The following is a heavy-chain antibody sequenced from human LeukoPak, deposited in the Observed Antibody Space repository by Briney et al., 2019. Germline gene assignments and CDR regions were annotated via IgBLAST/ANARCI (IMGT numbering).Heavy chain of an antibody. CDR2: INHSGST. D-gene: IGHD5-12*01. CDR1: GGSFSGYY. CDR3: ARVARLRQNRPNDY. V-gene: IGHV4-34*01. Sequence: PSETLSLTCAVYGGSFSGYYWSWIRQPPGKGLEWIGEINHSGSTNYNPSLKSRVTISVDTSKNQFSLKLSSVTAADTAVYYCARVARLRQNRPNDYWGQGTLVTVSS. J-gene: IGHJ4*02.